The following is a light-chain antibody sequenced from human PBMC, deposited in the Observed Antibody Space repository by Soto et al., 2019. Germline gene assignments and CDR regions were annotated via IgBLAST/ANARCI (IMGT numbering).Light chain of an antibody. CDR1: SSDVGSYKF. CDR3: CSYAHSYTHDYV. Sequence: QSALTQPASVSGSPGQSITISCTGISSDVGSYKFVSWYQHHPGKAPKLMIFEGDKRPSGVSDRFSASKSGTTASLTISGLQPEDEADYYCCSYAHSYTHDYVFGTVTKLTVL. V-gene: IGLV2-23*01. CDR2: EGD. J-gene: IGLJ1*01.